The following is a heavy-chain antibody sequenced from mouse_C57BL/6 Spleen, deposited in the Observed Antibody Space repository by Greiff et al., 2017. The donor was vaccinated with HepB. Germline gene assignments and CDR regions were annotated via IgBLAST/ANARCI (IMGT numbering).Heavy chain of an antibody. CDR2: IRLKSDNYAT. CDR3: TGFDPLWYFDV. J-gene: IGHJ1*03. Sequence: DVQLQESGGGLVQPGGSMKLSCVASGFTFSNYWMNWVRQSPEKGLEWVAQIRLKSDNYATHYAESVKGRFTISRDDSKSSVYLQMNNLRAEDTGIYYCTGFDPLWYFDVWGTGTTVTVSS. V-gene: IGHV6-3*01. CDR1: GFTFSNYW.